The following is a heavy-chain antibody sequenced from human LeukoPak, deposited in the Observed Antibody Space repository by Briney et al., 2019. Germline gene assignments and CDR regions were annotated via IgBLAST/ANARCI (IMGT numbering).Heavy chain of an antibody. CDR3: ARENWNSFDY. CDR1: GCSISSSSYY. D-gene: IGHD1-7*01. J-gene: IGHJ4*02. CDR2: IYYSGST. Sequence: SETLSVTCPVSGCSISSSSYYWGWIRQPPGKGLEWIGYIYYSGSTNYNPSLKSRVTISVDTSKNQFSLKLSSVTAADTAVYYCARENWNSFDYWGQGTLVTVSS. V-gene: IGHV4-61*05.